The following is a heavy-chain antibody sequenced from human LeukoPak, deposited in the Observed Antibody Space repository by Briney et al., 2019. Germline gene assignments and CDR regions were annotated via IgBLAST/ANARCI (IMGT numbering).Heavy chain of an antibody. J-gene: IGHJ4*02. V-gene: IGHV3-21*01. Sequence: GGSLRLSCAASGFTFSSYSMNWVRQAPGKGLEWVSSISSSSSYIYYADSVKGRFTISRDNAKNSLYLQMNSLRAENTAVYYCARVRTLSIAAAGTLGYWGQGTLVTVSS. D-gene: IGHD6-13*01. CDR2: ISSSSSYI. CDR1: GFTFSSYS. CDR3: ARVRTLSIAAAGTLGY.